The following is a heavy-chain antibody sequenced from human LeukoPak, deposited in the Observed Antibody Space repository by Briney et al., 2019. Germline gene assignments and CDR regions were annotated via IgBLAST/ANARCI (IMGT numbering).Heavy chain of an antibody. CDR1: GFTFSTYW. CDR2: INSDGSST. CDR3: ARDNEDNAFDI. Sequence: QPGGSPRLSCAASGFTFSTYWMHWVRQAPGKGLVWVSRINSDGSSTNYADSVKGRFTISRDNSKNTLYLQMNSLRAEDTAVYYCARDNEDNAFDIWGQGTMVTVSS. V-gene: IGHV3-74*01. D-gene: IGHD2-15*01. J-gene: IGHJ3*02.